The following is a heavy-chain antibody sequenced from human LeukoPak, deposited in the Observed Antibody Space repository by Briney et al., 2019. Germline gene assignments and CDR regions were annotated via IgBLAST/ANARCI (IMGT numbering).Heavy chain of an antibody. CDR1: GFTFSSYA. CDR3: ARLQWLEPYYFDY. V-gene: IGHV3-53*01. D-gene: IGHD6-19*01. J-gene: IGHJ4*02. CDR2: IYSGGSA. Sequence: PGGSLRLSCAASGFTFSSYAMSWVRQAPGKGLEWVSVIYSGGSAYYADSVKGRFTISRDNSKNTLYLQMNSLRAEDTAVYYCARLQWLEPYYFDYWGQGTLVTVSS.